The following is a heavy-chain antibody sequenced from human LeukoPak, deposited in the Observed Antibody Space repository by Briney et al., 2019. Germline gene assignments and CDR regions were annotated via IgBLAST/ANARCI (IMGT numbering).Heavy chain of an antibody. J-gene: IGHJ4*02. V-gene: IGHV4-34*01. Sequence: SETLSLTCAVYGGSFSGYYWSWIRQPPGKGLEWIGEINHSGSTNYNPSLKSRVTISVDTSKNQFSLKLSSVTAADTAVHYCARVAFWSGYYETYYYDSSGRPPYYFDYWGQGTLVTVSS. CDR2: INHSGST. D-gene: IGHD3-22*01. CDR1: GGSFSGYY. CDR3: ARVAFWSGYYETYYYDSSGRPPYYFDY.